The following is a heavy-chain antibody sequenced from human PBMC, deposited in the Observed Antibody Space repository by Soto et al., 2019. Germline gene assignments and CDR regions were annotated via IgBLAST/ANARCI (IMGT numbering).Heavy chain of an antibody. V-gene: IGHV3-23*01. J-gene: IGHJ4*02. CDR1: GFTFSSYA. Sequence: EVQLLESGGGLVQPGGSLRLSCAASGFTFSSYAMSWVRQAPGKGLEWVSAISGSGGSTYYADSVKGRFTISRDNSKNTLHLQRNGLRAEDKAVYYCAKTGRKTGRAVTPGRPGDPFDYWGQGTLVTVSS. D-gene: IGHD4-17*01. CDR3: AKTGRKTGRAVTPGRPGDPFDY. CDR2: ISGSGGST.